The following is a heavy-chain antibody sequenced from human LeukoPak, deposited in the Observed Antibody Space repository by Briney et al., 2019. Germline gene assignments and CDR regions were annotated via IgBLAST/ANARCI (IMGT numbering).Heavy chain of an antibody. V-gene: IGHV3-30-3*01. CDR3: ARHLDV. CDR1: GFTFSSYA. J-gene: IGHJ6*02. Sequence: PGGSLRLSCAASGFTFSSYAMHWVRQAPGKGLEWVAVISYDGSNKYCADSVKGRFTISRDNSKNTLYLQMNSLRAEDTAVYYCARHLDVWGQGTTVTVSS. CDR2: ISYDGSNK. D-gene: IGHD3-3*02.